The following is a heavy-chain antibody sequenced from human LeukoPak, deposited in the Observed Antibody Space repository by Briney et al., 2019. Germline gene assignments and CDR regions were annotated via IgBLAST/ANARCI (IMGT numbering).Heavy chain of an antibody. J-gene: IGHJ4*02. V-gene: IGHV3-11*01. CDR3: AGYHWNSGVVY. CDR2: ISRGGDTI. D-gene: IGHD1-7*01. Sequence: GGSLRLSCAASGFTFDAYAIICILLNSGPGVLTASYISRGGDTIDDVDSVNCLFSVSRDNAKKSLYLQMNSLRAENTAVYYCAGYHWNSGVVYWSQGTLVTVSS. CDR1: GFTFDAYA.